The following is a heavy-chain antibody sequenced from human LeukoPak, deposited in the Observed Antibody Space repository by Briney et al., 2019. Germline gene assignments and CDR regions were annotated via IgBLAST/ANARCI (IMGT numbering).Heavy chain of an antibody. J-gene: IGHJ4*02. Sequence: GSLRLSCAASGFTFSSYGMHWVRQAPGKGLEWVAFIRYDGSNKYYADSVKGRFTISRDNSKNTLYLQMNSLRAEDTAVYYCAKIPPQNTVTTWLDYWGQGTLVTVSS. CDR3: AKIPPQNTVTTWLDY. V-gene: IGHV3-30*02. CDR2: IRYDGSNK. CDR1: GFTFSSYG. D-gene: IGHD4-17*01.